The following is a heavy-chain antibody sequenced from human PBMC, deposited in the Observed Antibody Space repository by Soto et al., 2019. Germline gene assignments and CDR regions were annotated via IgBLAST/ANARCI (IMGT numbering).Heavy chain of an antibody. CDR2: ISYDGSNK. J-gene: IGHJ6*02. D-gene: IGHD2-21*02. CDR3: AKWGAPSHIVVVTASLYGMDV. Sequence: QVQLVESGGGVVQPGRSLRLSCAASGFTFSSYGMHWVRQAPGKGLEWVAVISYDGSNKYYADSVKGRFTISRDNSKNPLYLKMNSLRAEDTAVYYCAKWGAPSHIVVVTASLYGMDVWGQGTTVTVSS. CDR1: GFTFSSYG. V-gene: IGHV3-30*18.